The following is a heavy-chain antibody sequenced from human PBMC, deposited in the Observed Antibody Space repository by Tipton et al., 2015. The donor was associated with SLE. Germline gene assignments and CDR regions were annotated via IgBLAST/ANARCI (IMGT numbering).Heavy chain of an antibody. CDR3: ARWGAGSRGNWFDP. CDR1: GGSISSQY. V-gene: IGHV4-59*11. Sequence: TLSLTCTVSGGSISSQYWSWIRQPPGKGLDLIGYIYNSGSTKYNPSLKNRVTISVDTSKNHFSLKLSSVTAADTAVYYCARWGAGSRGNWFDPWGQGTLITVSS. CDR2: IYNSGST. D-gene: IGHD1/OR15-1a*01. J-gene: IGHJ5*02.